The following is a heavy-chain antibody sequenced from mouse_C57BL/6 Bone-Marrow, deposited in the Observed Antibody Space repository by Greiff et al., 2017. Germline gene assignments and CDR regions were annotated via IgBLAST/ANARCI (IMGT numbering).Heavy chain of an antibody. D-gene: IGHD1-1*01. J-gene: IGHJ4*01. Sequence: EVNVVESGGGLVQPGGSLKLSCAASGFTFSDYGMAWVRQAPRKGPEWVAFISNLAYSIYYADTVTGRFTISRENAKNTLDLEMSSRRSEDTAMDYCARQDYGMSYDYAMDYWGQGTSVTVSS. V-gene: IGHV5-15*01. CDR2: ISNLAYSI. CDR3: ARQDYGMSYDYAMDY. CDR1: GFTFSDYG.